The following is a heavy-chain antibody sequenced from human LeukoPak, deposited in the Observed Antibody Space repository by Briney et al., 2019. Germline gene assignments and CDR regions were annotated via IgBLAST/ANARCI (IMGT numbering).Heavy chain of an antibody. Sequence: GGSLRLSCAASGFTFSSYWMSWVRQAPGKGLEWVSAIGGSGGSTYYADSVKGRFTISRDNSKNTLYLQMNSLRAEDTAVYYCAKDGAWLRFDDWGQGILVTVSS. CDR1: GFTFSSYW. CDR3: AKDGAWLRFDD. D-gene: IGHD5-12*01. CDR2: IGGSGGST. J-gene: IGHJ4*02. V-gene: IGHV3-23*01.